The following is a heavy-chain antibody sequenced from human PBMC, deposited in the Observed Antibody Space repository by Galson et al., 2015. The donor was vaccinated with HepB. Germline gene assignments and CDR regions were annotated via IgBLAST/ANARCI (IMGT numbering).Heavy chain of an antibody. D-gene: IGHD4-17*01. CDR3: ARGSYYGYFDY. V-gene: IGHV3-11*06. CDR1: GFTFSDYY. J-gene: IGHJ4*02. CDR2: ISSSSSYT. Sequence: SLRLSCAASGFTFSDYYMSWVRQAPGKGLEWVSYISSSSSYTNYADSVKGRVTISRDNAKNSLYLQMNSLRAEDTAVYYCARGSYYGYFDYWGQGTLVTVSS.